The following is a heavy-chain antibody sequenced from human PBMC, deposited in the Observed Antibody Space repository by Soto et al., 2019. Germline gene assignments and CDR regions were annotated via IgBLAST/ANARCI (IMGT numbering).Heavy chain of an antibody. Sequence: QVQLVQSGAEVKKPGSSVKVSCKASGGTFSSYAISWARQAPGQGLEWMGGIIPIFGTANYAQKFQGRVTITADESTSAAYMELNSLRSEDTAVYYCARDLAVAANHWFDPWGEGRLVTVSS. V-gene: IGHV1-69*01. CDR1: GGTFSSYA. J-gene: IGHJ5*02. CDR2: IIPIFGTA. CDR3: ARDLAVAANHWFDP. D-gene: IGHD6-19*01.